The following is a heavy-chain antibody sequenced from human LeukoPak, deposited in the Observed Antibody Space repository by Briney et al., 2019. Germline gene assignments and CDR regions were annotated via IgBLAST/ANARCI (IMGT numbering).Heavy chain of an antibody. Sequence: GSLLLSCAASGFTFISYGMHWVRQAPGKGLEWVAFIRYDGSNKYYADSVKGRFTISRDNSKNTLYLQMNSLRAEDTAVYYCASAYDFWSGYYLDYWGQGTLVTVSS. CDR3: ASAYDFWSGYYLDY. CDR1: GFTFISYG. J-gene: IGHJ4*02. V-gene: IGHV3-30*02. CDR2: IRYDGSNK. D-gene: IGHD3-3*01.